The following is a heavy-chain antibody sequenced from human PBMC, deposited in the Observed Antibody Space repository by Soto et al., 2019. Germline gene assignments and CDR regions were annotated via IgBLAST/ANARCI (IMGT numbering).Heavy chain of an antibody. CDR3: AEHWLREGKTAF. J-gene: IGHJ3*01. Sequence: TVAEGNSIDHGGSCIIKNQGKGLEWIGYIYYSGSTNYNPSLKSRVTISVDTSKNQFSLKLSSVTAADTAVYYCAEHWLREGKTAF. D-gene: IGHD6-19*01. V-gene: IGHV4-59*11. CDR2: IYYSGST. CDR1: EGNSIDHG.